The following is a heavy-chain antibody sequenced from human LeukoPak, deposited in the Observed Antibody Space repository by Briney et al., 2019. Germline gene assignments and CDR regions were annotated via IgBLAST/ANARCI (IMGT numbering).Heavy chain of an antibody. CDR2: INPNTGGT. CDR3: ARERRTYCSGGSCYSKLGDFDY. CDR1: GYTFTGYY. Sequence: ASVKVSCKASGYTFTGYYMHWVRQAPGQGLEWMGWINPNTGGTNYAQKFQGRVTMTRDTSISTAYMELSRLRSDDTAVYYCARERRTYCSGGSCYSKLGDFDYWGQGTLVTVSS. J-gene: IGHJ4*02. D-gene: IGHD2-15*01. V-gene: IGHV1-2*02.